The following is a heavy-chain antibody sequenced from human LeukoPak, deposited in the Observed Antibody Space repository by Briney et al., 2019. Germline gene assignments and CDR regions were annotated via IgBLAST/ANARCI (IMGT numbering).Heavy chain of an antibody. CDR3: ARAASAYYSGDY. Sequence: GASVKVSCKASGYTFTGYYTHWVRQAPGQGLEWMGWINPNSGGTNYAQKFQGRVTMTRDTSISTAYMELSRLRSDDTAVYYCARAASAYYSGDYWGQGTLVTVSS. D-gene: IGHD3-22*01. CDR1: GYTFTGYY. CDR2: INPNSGGT. J-gene: IGHJ4*02. V-gene: IGHV1-2*02.